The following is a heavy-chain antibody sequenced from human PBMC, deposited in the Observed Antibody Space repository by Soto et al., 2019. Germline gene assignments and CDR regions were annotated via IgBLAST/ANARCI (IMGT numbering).Heavy chain of an antibody. CDR1: SDSISRYY. V-gene: IGHV4-59*01. CDR3: ARGGGGYTTSFFDY. J-gene: IGHJ4*02. D-gene: IGHD3-22*01. Sequence: SETLSLTCTVSSDSISRYYWSWIRQPPGKGLEWIGYIYYTGSTNSNPSLRSRLTMSVDASQNQFSLKLNSVTAADTAVYYCARGGGGYTTSFFDYWGLGTLVTVSS. CDR2: IYYTGST.